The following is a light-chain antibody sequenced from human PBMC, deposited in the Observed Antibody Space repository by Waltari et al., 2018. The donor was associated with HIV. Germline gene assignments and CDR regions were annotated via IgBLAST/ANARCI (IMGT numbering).Light chain of an antibody. CDR1: SLSRYS. Sequence: SSDLPPDPAVSVALGQTVRITCQGDSLSRYSANWYQQKPGQAPVVVMYGKDNRPSGIPDRFSGSSSGNTGSLTITGAQAEDEAVYYCDSRDTNDKHHVFGTGTKVTV. V-gene: IGLV3-19*01. CDR3: DSRDTNDKHHV. CDR2: GKD. J-gene: IGLJ1*01.